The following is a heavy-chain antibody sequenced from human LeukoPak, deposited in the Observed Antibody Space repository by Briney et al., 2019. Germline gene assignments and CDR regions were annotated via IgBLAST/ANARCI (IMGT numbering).Heavy chain of an antibody. D-gene: IGHD1-26*01. CDR2: INGDESST. Sequence: GSLRLSCAASGFTFSSYSMNWVRQVPGRGLEWVSRINGDESSTNYADSVKGRFTISRDNAKDTLYLHMNSLTAEDTAVYYCARGAKWAYYFDYWGQGTLVTVSS. V-gene: IGHV3-74*01. J-gene: IGHJ4*02. CDR3: ARGAKWAYYFDY. CDR1: GFTFSSYS.